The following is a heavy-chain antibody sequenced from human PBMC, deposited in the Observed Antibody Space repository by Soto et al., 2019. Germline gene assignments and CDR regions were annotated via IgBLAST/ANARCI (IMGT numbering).Heavy chain of an antibody. CDR1: GFTFSSYG. J-gene: IGHJ5*02. V-gene: IGHV3-33*01. CDR3: ARDQTEWCSRGSCYWCDP. CDR2: IWYDGSNK. Sequence: QVQLVESGGGVVQPGRSLRLSCAASGFTFSSYGMHWVRQAPGKGLEWVAVIWYDGSNKYYADSVKGRFTISRDNSKNRXMLQLNSLMAEDTAVYYCARDQTEWCSRGSCYWCDPWGQGTLVTVSS. D-gene: IGHD2-15*01.